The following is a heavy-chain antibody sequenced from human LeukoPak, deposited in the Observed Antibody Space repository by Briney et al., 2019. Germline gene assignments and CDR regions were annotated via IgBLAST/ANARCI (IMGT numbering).Heavy chain of an antibody. Sequence: SETLSLTCTVSGGSISSYYWSWIRQPAGKGLEWIGRIYTSGSTNYNPSLKSRVTMSVDTSKNQFSLELSSVTAADTAVYYCARGLLWFGESDMDDAFDIWGQGTMVTVSS. CDR1: GGSISSYY. CDR2: IYTSGST. CDR3: ARGLLWFGESDMDDAFDI. D-gene: IGHD3-10*01. J-gene: IGHJ3*02. V-gene: IGHV4-4*07.